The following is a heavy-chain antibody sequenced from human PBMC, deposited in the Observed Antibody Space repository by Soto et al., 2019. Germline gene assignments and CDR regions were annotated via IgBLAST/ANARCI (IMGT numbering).Heavy chain of an antibody. V-gene: IGHV4-59*01. J-gene: IGHJ5*02. CDR3: ARVGDSSSSAWYNWFDP. Sequence: SETLSLTCTVSGGSISSYYWSWIRQPPGKGLEWIGYIYYSGSTNYNPSLKSRVTISVDTSKNQFSLKLSSVTAADTAVYYCARVGDSSSSAWYNWFDPWGQGTMVTVYS. CDR1: GGSISSYY. D-gene: IGHD6-6*01. CDR2: IYYSGST.